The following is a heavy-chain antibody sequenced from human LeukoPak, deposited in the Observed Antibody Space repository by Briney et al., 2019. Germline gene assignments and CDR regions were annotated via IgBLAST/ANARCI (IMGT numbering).Heavy chain of an antibody. Sequence: SSVKVSCKASGGTFSSYAICWVRQGPGQGLEWMGGIIPIFGTANYAQKFQGRVTITADESTSTDYMELSSLRSEDTAVYYCARGSSGWYNWFDPWGQGTLVTVSS. CDR3: ARGSSGWYNWFDP. V-gene: IGHV1-69*13. J-gene: IGHJ5*02. CDR2: IIPIFGTA. CDR1: GGTFSSYA. D-gene: IGHD6-19*01.